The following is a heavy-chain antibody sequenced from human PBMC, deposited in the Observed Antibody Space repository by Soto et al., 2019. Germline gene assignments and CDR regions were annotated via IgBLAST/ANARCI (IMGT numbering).Heavy chain of an antibody. Sequence: PGESLKISCNGSGYSFTIYWIGWVRQMPGKGLEWMGIIYPGDSDTRYSPSFQGQVTISADKSISTAYLQWSSLKASDTAMYYCARLKSIAVAGTVDYWGQGTLVTVSS. D-gene: IGHD6-19*01. CDR3: ARLKSIAVAGTVDY. V-gene: IGHV5-51*01. CDR1: GYSFTIYW. CDR2: IYPGDSDT. J-gene: IGHJ4*02.